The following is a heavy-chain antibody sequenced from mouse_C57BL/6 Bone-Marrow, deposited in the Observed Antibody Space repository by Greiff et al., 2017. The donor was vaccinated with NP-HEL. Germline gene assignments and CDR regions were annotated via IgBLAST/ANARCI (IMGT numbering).Heavy chain of an antibody. CDR1: GYTFTDYY. V-gene: IGHV1-26*01. Sequence: EVQLQQSGPELVKPGASVKISCKASGYTFTDYYMNWVKQSHGKSLEWIGDINPNNGGTSYNQKFTGKATLTVDKSSSTAYMELRSLTSEDSAVYYCARDGSSSPYAMDYWGQGTSVTVSS. CDR3: ARDGSSSPYAMDY. D-gene: IGHD1-1*01. J-gene: IGHJ4*01. CDR2: INPNNGGT.